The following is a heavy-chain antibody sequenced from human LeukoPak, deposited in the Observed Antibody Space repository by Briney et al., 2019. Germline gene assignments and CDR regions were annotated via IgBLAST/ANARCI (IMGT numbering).Heavy chain of an antibody. CDR1: GFTFGYYV. CDR2: IYGSDGST. CDR3: ARERLRGLDY. J-gene: IGHJ4*02. V-gene: IGHV3-23*01. D-gene: IGHD2-15*01. Sequence: GGSLRLSCAASGFTFGYYVMSWVRQAPGKGLEWVSAIYGSDGSTFYADTVKGRFTISRDNSKNMLYLQMNSLRAEDTAVYYRARERLRGLDYWGQGTLVTVSS.